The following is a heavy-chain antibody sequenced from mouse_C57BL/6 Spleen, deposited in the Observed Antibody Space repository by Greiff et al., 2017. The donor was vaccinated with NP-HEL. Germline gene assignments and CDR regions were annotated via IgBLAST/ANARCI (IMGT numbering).Heavy chain of an antibody. CDR3: ARASIYYDYDLWFAY. J-gene: IGHJ3*01. CDR1: GFTFSDYY. D-gene: IGHD2-4*01. CDR2: INYDGSST. V-gene: IGHV5-16*01. Sequence: EVKVVESEGGLVQPGSSMELSCTASGFTFSDYYMAWVRQVPEKGLEWVANINYDGSSTYYLDSLKSRFIISRDNAKNILYLQMSSLKSEDTATYYCARASIYYDYDLWFAYWGQGTLVTVSA.